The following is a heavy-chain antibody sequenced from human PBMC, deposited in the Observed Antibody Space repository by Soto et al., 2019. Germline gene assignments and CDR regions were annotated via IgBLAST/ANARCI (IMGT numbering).Heavy chain of an antibody. CDR1: GFRFSDHY. CDR2: ISSSSSTI. J-gene: IGHJ6*02. V-gene: IGHV3-11*04. D-gene: IGHD3-3*01. CDR3: ARDLYDFWSGYSYYYYGMDV. Sequence: QVQLVESGGGLVEPGGSLRLSCAASGFRFSDHYMTWIRQAPGKGLEWVSKISSSSSTIYYADSVKGRFTISRDNAKNSLYLQMNSLRDEDTAVYYCARDLYDFWSGYSYYYYGMDVWGQGTTVTVSS.